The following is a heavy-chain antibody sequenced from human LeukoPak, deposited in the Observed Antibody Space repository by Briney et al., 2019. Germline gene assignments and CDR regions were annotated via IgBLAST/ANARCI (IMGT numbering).Heavy chain of an antibody. D-gene: IGHD6-13*01. V-gene: IGHV4-34*01. CDR1: GGSFSGYY. CDR3: ARGRIAAAGTGPYYYYGMDV. Sequence: PSETLSLTCAVYGGSFSGYYWSWIRQPPGKGLEWIGEINHSGSTNYNPPLKSRVTISVDTSKNQFSLKLSSVTAADTAVYYCARGRIAAAGTGPYYYYGMDVWGQGTTVTVSS. J-gene: IGHJ6*02. CDR2: INHSGST.